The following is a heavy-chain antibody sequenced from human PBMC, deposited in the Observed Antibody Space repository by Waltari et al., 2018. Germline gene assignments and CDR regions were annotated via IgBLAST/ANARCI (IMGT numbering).Heavy chain of an antibody. CDR2: ISYDGSNK. D-gene: IGHD2-2*01. CDR1: GFTFSSYA. J-gene: IGHJ6*03. Sequence: QVQLVESGGGVVQPGRSLRLSCAASGFTFSSYAMHWVRQAPGKGLAWVAVISYDGSNKYYADSVKGRFTISRDNSKNTLYLQMNSLRAEDTAVYYCARDGCSSTSCPKAKYYYYMDVWGKGTTVTVSS. V-gene: IGHV3-30-3*01. CDR3: ARDGCSSTSCPKAKYYYYMDV.